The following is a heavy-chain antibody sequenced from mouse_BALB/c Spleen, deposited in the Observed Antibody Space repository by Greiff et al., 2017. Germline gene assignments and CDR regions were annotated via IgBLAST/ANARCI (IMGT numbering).Heavy chain of an antibody. V-gene: IGHV5-6-3*01. J-gene: IGHJ2*01. CDR3: ARRVSLDY. Sequence: DVMLVESGGGLVQPGGSLKLSCAASGFTFSSYGMSWVRQTPDKRLELVATINSNGGSTYYPDSVKGRFTISRDNAKNTLYLQMSSLKSEDTAMYYCARRVSLDYWGQGTTLTVSS. CDR2: INSNGGST. CDR1: GFTFSSYG.